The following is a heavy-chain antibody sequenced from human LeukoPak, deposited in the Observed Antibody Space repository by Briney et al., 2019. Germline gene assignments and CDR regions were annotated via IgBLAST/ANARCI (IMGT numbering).Heavy chain of an antibody. CDR2: IYYTGST. D-gene: IGHD4-23*01. V-gene: IGHV4-59*01. J-gene: IGHJ6*03. CDR1: GGSISSYY. Sequence: SETLSLTCIVSGGSISSYYWSWIRQPPGKGLEWIGYIYYTGSTNYNPSLKSRVTISVDTSKNQFSLKLSSVTAADTAVYYCARVRYGGNLYYYYYYMDVWGKGTTVTVSS. CDR3: ARVRYGGNLYYYYYYMDV.